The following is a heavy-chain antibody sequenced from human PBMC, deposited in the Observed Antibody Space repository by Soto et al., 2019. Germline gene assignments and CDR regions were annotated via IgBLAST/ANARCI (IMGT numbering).Heavy chain of an antibody. CDR1: GFSLTTSGVG. V-gene: IGHV2-5*02. CDR3: AHDSSGLYGFDY. CDR2: IYWDDDK. D-gene: IGHD6-19*01. Sequence: GSGPTLVNPTQTLTLTCTFSGFSLTTSGVGVGWIRQPPGKALEWLALIYWDDDKRYSPSLKSRLTITKDTSKNQVVLTMTNMDPVDTGTYYCAHDSSGLYGFDYWGQGPLVTVS. J-gene: IGHJ4*02.